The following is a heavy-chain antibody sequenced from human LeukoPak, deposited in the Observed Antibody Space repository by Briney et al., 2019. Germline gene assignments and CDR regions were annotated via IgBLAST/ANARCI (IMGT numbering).Heavy chain of an antibody. CDR3: ASLSIAAAGRVNSYYYYYMDV. J-gene: IGHJ6*03. CDR1: GGTFSSYA. Sequence: ASVKVSCKATGGTFSSYAISWVRQAPGQGLEWMGGIIPIFGTANYAQKFQGRVTITTDESTSTAYMELSSLRSEDTAVYYCASLSIAAAGRVNSYYYYYMDVWGKGTTVTVSS. D-gene: IGHD6-13*01. CDR2: IIPIFGTA. V-gene: IGHV1-69*05.